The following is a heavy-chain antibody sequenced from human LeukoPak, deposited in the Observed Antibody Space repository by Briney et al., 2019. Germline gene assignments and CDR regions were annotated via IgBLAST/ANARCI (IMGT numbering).Heavy chain of an antibody. CDR2: IPYDGSYT. V-gene: IGHV3-30*18. CDR3: AKDHADIVVLPGAHIDY. J-gene: IGHJ4*02. D-gene: IGHD2-2*01. CDR1: GFTFSDFG. Sequence: PGGSLRLSCAASGFTFSDFGMHWVRQAPGKGLEWVAVIPYDGSYTFYADSVKGRFSISRDDSRNTLYLQMNSLRAEDTAIYYCAKDHADIVVLPGAHIDYWGQGTLVTVSS.